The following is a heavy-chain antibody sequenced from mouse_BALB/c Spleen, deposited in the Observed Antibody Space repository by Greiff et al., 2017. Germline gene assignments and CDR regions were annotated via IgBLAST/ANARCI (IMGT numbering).Heavy chain of an antibody. CDR1: GFTFSSYA. Sequence: EVQGVESGGGLVKPGGSLKLSCAASGFTFSSYAMSWVRQTPEKRLEWVASISSGGSTYYPDSVKGRFTISRDNARNILYLQMSSLRSEDTAMYYCARGETSSWFAYWGQGTLVTVSA. J-gene: IGHJ3*01. CDR2: ISSGGST. V-gene: IGHV5-6-5*01. CDR3: ARGETSSWFAY.